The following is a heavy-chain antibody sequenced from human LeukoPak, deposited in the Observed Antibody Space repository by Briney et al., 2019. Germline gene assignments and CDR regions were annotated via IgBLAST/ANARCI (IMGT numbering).Heavy chain of an antibody. D-gene: IGHD2-21*02. V-gene: IGHV3-23*01. J-gene: IGHJ4*02. CDR3: AKVLYCGGDCYSGFDY. CDR1: GFTFSTSA. CDR2: ISGSGGNT. Sequence: GGSLRLSCAASGFTFSTSAMSWVRQAPGKGLEWVSAISGSGGNTYYPDSVKGRFTISRDNSKNTLYLQMNSLRAEDTAAYYCAKVLYCGGDCYSGFDYWGQGTLVTVSS.